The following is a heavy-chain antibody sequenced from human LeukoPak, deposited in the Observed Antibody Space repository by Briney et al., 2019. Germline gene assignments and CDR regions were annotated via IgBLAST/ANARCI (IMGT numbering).Heavy chain of an antibody. CDR3: ARSDITMVRGVSNNWFDP. J-gene: IGHJ5*02. Sequence: SVKVSCKASGGTFSSYAISWVRQAPGQGLEWMGRIIPILGIANYAQKFQGRVTITADNSTSTAYMELSSLRSEDTAVYYCARSDITMVRGVSNNWFDPWGQGTLVTVSS. V-gene: IGHV1-69*04. D-gene: IGHD3-10*01. CDR2: IIPILGIA. CDR1: GGTFSSYA.